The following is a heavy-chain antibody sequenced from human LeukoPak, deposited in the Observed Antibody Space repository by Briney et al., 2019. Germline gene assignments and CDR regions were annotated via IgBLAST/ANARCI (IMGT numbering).Heavy chain of an antibody. CDR1: GGSISSYY. CDR3: ARAGGIVVVPAARIWFDP. J-gene: IGHJ5*02. V-gene: IGHV4-59*01. Sequence: SETLSLTCTVSGGSISSYYWSWIRQPPGKGLEWIGYIYYSGSTNYNPSLKSRVTISVDTSKNQFSLKLSSVTAADTAVYYCARAGGIVVVPAARIWFDPWGQGTLVTVSS. CDR2: IYYSGST. D-gene: IGHD2-2*01.